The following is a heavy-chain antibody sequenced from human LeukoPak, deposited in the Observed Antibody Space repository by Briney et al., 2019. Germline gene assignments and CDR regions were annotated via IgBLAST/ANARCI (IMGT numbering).Heavy chain of an antibody. CDR1: GFTFSSYD. J-gene: IGHJ4*02. Sequence: GGSLRLSCAASGFTFSSYDMHWVRQATGKGLEWVSAIGTAGDTYYPGSAKGRFTISRENAKNSLYLQMNSLRAGDTAVYYCARGGYSYGHHPYYFDYWGQGTLVTVSS. CDR2: IGTAGDT. CDR3: ARGGYSYGHHPYYFDY. D-gene: IGHD5-18*01. V-gene: IGHV3-13*01.